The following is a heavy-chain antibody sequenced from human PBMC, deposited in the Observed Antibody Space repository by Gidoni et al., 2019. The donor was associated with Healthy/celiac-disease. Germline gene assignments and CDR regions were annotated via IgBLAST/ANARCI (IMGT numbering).Heavy chain of an antibody. CDR3: ARVADYYWYFDL. Sequence: QVQLVESGGGVVQPGRSLRLYCAASGFTFSSYGLHWVRQAPGKGLEWVAVIWYDGSNKYYADSVKGRFTISRDNSKNTLYLQMNSLRAEDTAVYYCARVADYYWYFDLWGRGTLVTVSS. CDR1: GFTFSSYG. V-gene: IGHV3-33*01. D-gene: IGHD4-17*01. J-gene: IGHJ2*01. CDR2: IWYDGSNK.